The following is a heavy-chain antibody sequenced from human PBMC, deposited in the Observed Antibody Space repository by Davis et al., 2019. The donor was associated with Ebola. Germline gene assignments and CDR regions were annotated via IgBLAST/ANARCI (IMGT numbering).Heavy chain of an antibody. D-gene: IGHD4-17*01. CDR1: GYTFTSYS. Sequence: ASVKVSCKASGYTFTSYSIHWVRQAPGQGLEWMGINNPSGGSSNYAQKFQGRVTTTRDTSTITVYMELSSLRSEDTAVYYCATFPDGDYGLDIWGQGTMVTVSS. CDR3: ATFPDGDYGLDI. J-gene: IGHJ3*02. CDR2: NNPSGGSS. V-gene: IGHV1-46*01.